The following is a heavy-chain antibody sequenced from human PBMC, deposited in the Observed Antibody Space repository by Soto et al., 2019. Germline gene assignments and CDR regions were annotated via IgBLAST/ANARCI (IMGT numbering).Heavy chain of an antibody. CDR2: IYYTGTT. CDR1: GDSINNSY. J-gene: IGHJ4*02. V-gene: IGHV4-59*01. CDR3: AKYRRTEAEGFTLDF. D-gene: IGHD6-13*01. Sequence: PSAPLSLTCAVSGDSINNSYWSWIRQPPGKRLEWIGNIYYTGTTTYNPSLERRVTMSVDTSKNHFSLKVNSVVAADAAVYYCAKYRRTEAEGFTLDFWGRGTLVTVSS.